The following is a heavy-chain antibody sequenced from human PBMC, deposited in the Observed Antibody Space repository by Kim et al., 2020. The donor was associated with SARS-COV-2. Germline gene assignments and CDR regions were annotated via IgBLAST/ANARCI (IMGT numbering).Heavy chain of an antibody. D-gene: IGHD6-19*01. CDR3: ARESAWLAN. CDR2: ISSNGGST. Sequence: GGSLRLSCAASGFTFSSYAMHWVRQAPGKGLEYVSAISSNGGSTYYANSVKGRFTISRDNSKNTLYLQMGSLRAEDMAVYYCARESAWLANWGQGTLVTV. V-gene: IGHV3-64*01. CDR1: GFTFSSYA. J-gene: IGHJ1*01.